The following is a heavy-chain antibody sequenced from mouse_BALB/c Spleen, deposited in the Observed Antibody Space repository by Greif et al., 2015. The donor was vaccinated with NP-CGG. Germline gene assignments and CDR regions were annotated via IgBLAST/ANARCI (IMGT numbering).Heavy chain of an antibody. CDR3: ARKEWSSMDY. V-gene: IGHV1-54*01. D-gene: IGHD1-1*02. Sequence: VQLQQSGAELVRPGTSVKVSCKASGYAFTNYLIEWVKQRPGQGLEWIGVINPGSGGTNYNEKFKGKATLTADKSSSTAYMQLSSLTSDDSAVYFCARKEWSSMDYWGQGTSVTVSS. J-gene: IGHJ4*01. CDR1: GYAFTNYL. CDR2: INPGSGGT.